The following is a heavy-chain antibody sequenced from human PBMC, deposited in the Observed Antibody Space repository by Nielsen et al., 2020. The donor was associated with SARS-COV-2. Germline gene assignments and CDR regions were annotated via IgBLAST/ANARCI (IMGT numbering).Heavy chain of an antibody. Sequence: VRQMPGKGLEWVGRIRSKTSSYATAYAASLKGRFTISGDDSKNTAYLQMNSLKNEDTAVYYCAKAKTWYNSSGQYYLDYWGQGTLVTVSS. V-gene: IGHV3-73*01. D-gene: IGHD3-22*01. CDR2: IRSKTSSYAT. J-gene: IGHJ4*02. CDR3: AKAKTWYNSSGQYYLDY.